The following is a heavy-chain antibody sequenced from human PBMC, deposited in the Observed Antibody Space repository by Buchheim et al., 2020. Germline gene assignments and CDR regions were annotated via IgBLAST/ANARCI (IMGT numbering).Heavy chain of an antibody. D-gene: IGHD3-10*01. CDR1: GGSFSGYY. V-gene: IGHV4-34*01. CDR2: INHSGST. J-gene: IGHJ6*02. CDR3: ARGSGGYYGSGSYYYYYGMDV. Sequence: QVQLQQWGAGLLKPSETLSLTCAVYGGSFSGYYWSWIRQPPGKGLEWIGEINHSGSTNYNPSLKSRVTISVDTPKNQFSLKLSSVTAADTAVYYCARGSGGYYGSGSYYYYYGMDVWGQGTT.